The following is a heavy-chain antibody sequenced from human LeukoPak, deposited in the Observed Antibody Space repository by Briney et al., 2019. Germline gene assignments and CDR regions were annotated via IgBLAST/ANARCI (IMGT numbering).Heavy chain of an antibody. J-gene: IGHJ4*02. D-gene: IGHD4-17*01. Sequence: VASVKVSCKASGYTFTSYYMHWVRQAPGQGLEWMGIINPSGGSTSYAQKFQGRVTMTRDTSTSTVYMELSGLRSEDTAVYYCARDKRTIRDYGDYVSLDYWGQGTLVTVSS. CDR1: GYTFTSYY. CDR3: ARDKRTIRDYGDYVSLDY. CDR2: INPSGGST. V-gene: IGHV1-46*01.